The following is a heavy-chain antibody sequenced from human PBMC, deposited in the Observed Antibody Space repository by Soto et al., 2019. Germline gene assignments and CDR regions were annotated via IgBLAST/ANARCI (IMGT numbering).Heavy chain of an antibody. Sequence: SSETLSLTCTVSGGSISSRNYYWGWIRQPPGKGLEWIGSIYYSGNTDYNPSLKSRVAISVDTSKNQFSLNLSSVTAADTAVYYCASLALVVTCAVDHPDLLAPW. V-gene: IGHV4-39*01. D-gene: IGHD2-15*01. CDR1: GGSISSRNYY. CDR3: ASLALVVTCAVDHPDLLAP. J-gene: IGHJ5*02. CDR2: IYYSGNT.